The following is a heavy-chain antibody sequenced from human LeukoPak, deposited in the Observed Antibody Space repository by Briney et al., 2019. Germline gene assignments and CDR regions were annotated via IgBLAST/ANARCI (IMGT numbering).Heavy chain of an antibody. V-gene: IGHV3-9*03. D-gene: IGHD6-6*01. CDR1: GFTFDDYA. Sequence: GGSLRLSCAASGFTFDDYAMHWVRQAPGKGLEWVSGISWNSGSICYADSVKGRFTISRDNAKNSLYLQMNSLRAEDMALYYCAKGLGAARGTNAFDIWGQGTMVTVSS. J-gene: IGHJ3*02. CDR2: ISWNSGSI. CDR3: AKGLGAARGTNAFDI.